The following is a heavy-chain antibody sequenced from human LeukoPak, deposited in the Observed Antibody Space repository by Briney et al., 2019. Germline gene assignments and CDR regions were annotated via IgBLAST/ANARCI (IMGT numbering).Heavy chain of an antibody. D-gene: IGHD4-23*01. CDR2: IWSDGSKK. V-gene: IGHV3-33*01. CDR3: ARDIGTWPNSLFDY. Sequence: PGGSLRLSCAASGPIFSNYGFHWVRQAPGKGLEWVALIWSDGSKKYYTDSVKGRFTISRDDSKNTLFLQMNSLRAEDMAVYYCARDIGTWPNSLFDYWGQGNLVTVSS. J-gene: IGHJ4*02. CDR1: GPIFSNYG.